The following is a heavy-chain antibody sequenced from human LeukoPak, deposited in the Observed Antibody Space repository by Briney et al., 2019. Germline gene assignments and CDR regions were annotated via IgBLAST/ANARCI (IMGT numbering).Heavy chain of an antibody. CDR1: GGSISSGGYY. J-gene: IGHJ4*02. Sequence: PSETLSLTCTVSGGSISSGGYYWRWIRQHPGKGLEWIGYIYYSGSTYYNPSLKSRVTISVDTSKNQFSLKLSSVTAADTAVYYCARGAPVPGAYYFDYWGQGTLVTVSS. D-gene: IGHD2-2*01. CDR3: ARGAPVPGAYYFDY. CDR2: IYYSGST. V-gene: IGHV4-31*03.